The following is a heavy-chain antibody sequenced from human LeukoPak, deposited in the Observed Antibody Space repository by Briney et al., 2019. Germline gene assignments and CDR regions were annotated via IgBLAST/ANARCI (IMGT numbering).Heavy chain of an antibody. V-gene: IGHV4-38-2*01. CDR2: IYYSGST. Sequence: SETLSLTCAVSGYSISSGYYWGWIRQPPGKGLEWIGSIYYSGSTYYNPSLKSRVTISVDTSKNQFSLKLSSVTAADTAVYYCARLIYDFWSGYYSLFDYWGQGTLVTVSS. CDR3: ARLIYDFWSGYYSLFDY. D-gene: IGHD3-3*01. J-gene: IGHJ4*02. CDR1: GYSISSGYY.